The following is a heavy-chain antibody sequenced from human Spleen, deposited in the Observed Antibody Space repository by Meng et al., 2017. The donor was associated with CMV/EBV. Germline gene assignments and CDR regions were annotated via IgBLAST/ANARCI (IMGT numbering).Heavy chain of an antibody. V-gene: IGHV3-20*04. CDR2: IIWNGAST. J-gene: IGHJ6*02. CDR3: AKGGFFYYGMDV. CDR1: GFIFEDYG. D-gene: IGHD3-10*01. Sequence: GESLKISCVASGFIFEDYGMSWVRQVPGKGLEWVSGIIWNGASTSYADSVKGRFTISRDNAKNSLYLQMNSLRVEDAALYYCAKGGFFYYGMDVWGQGTTVTVSS.